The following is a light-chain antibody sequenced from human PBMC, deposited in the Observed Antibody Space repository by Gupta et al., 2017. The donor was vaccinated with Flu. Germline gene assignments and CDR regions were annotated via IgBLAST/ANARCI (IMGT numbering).Light chain of an antibody. CDR3: GTWDSSLSAGV. Sequence: QSVLTQPPSVSAAPGQKVNISCSGSSSNIGNNYVSWYQQLPETAPKLLIYENNKRPSGIPDRFSGSKSGTSATLGITGLQTGDEADYYCGTWDSSLSAGVFGTGTKVTVL. J-gene: IGLJ1*01. V-gene: IGLV1-51*02. CDR2: ENN. CDR1: SSNIGNNY.